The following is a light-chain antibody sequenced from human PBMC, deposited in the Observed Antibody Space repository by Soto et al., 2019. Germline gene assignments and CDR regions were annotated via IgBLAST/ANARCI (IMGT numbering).Light chain of an antibody. Sequence: EIVLSQSPGTLSLYEGERATLSCRASQSVSNNYLAWYQQKPGQAPRLPIYGASNRATGIPDRFSGSGSGTDFTLTISRLEPEDFAVYYCQQYGSSGTFGQGTIVDI. V-gene: IGKV3-20*01. CDR1: QSVSNNY. CDR2: GAS. CDR3: QQYGSSGT. J-gene: IGKJ1*01.